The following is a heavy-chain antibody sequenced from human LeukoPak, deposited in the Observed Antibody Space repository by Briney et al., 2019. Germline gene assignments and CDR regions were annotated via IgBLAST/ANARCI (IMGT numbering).Heavy chain of an antibody. D-gene: IGHD3-16*02. CDR3: ARDRGPKLGGVIGY. V-gene: IGHV3-7*03. CDR1: GFTFSSYW. Sequence: PGGSLRLSCAASGFTFSSYWMSWVRQAPGKGLEWVANIKQDGSEKYYVDSVKGRFTISRDNAKNSLYLQMNSLRAEDTAVYYCARDRGPKLGGVIGYWGQGTLVTVSS. J-gene: IGHJ4*02. CDR2: IKQDGSEK.